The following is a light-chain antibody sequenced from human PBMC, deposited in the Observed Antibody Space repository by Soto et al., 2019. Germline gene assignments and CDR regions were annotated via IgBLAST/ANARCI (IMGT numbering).Light chain of an antibody. J-gene: IGKJ5*01. CDR3: QQDFKLPIT. V-gene: IGKV3D-7*01. CDR1: QSVSSDY. CDR2: GAS. Sequence: EIVMTQSPATLSLSPGERATLSCRASQSVSSDYLSWYQQSPGQAPRLLIYGASTRATGIPARFSGSGSGTDFTLTVSSLQPEDFAIYYCQQDFKLPITLGQGTRLEIK.